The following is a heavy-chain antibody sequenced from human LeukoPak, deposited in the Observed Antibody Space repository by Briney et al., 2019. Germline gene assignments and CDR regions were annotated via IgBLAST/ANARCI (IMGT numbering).Heavy chain of an antibody. V-gene: IGHV3-74*01. CDR1: GFSFSGHW. J-gene: IGHJ5*02. CDR2: ISPTGSTT. D-gene: IGHD3-10*01. Sequence: GGSLRLSCTASGFSFSGHWMHWDRQLPGKGLVWVSRISPTGSTTSYADSVKGRFTISRDSSKSTLYLQMNGLRVEDTAVYYCARDPRGPGLNLWGQGTLVTVSS. CDR3: ARDPRGPGLNL.